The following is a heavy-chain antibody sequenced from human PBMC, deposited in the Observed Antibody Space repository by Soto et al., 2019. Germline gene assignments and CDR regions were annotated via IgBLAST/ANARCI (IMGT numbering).Heavy chain of an antibody. Sequence: QVQLVESGGGVVQPGRSLRLSCAASGFTFSSYGMHWVRQAPGKGLAWVAVISYDGSNKYYADSVKGRFTISRDNSKNTLYLQMNSLRAEDTAVYYCAKDQMVNSRYYFDYWGQGTLVTVSS. D-gene: IGHD5-18*01. V-gene: IGHV3-30*18. CDR3: AKDQMVNSRYYFDY. CDR2: ISYDGSNK. CDR1: GFTFSSYG. J-gene: IGHJ4*02.